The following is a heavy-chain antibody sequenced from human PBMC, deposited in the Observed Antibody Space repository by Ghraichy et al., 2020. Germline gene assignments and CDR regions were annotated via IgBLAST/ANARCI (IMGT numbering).Heavy chain of an antibody. CDR1: GFTFSSCA. V-gene: IGHV3-23*01. J-gene: IGHJ4*01. Sequence: GGSLRLSCAASGFTFSSCAMTWVRQTPGKGLEWVSGTSGSGGSTYYADSVKGRFTISRDNSKNTLYLQMNSLRAEDTAVYYCAKGRAYGGNSNFDYWGHGTMVTVSS. CDR3: AKGRAYGGNSNFDY. D-gene: IGHD4-23*01. CDR2: TSGSGGST.